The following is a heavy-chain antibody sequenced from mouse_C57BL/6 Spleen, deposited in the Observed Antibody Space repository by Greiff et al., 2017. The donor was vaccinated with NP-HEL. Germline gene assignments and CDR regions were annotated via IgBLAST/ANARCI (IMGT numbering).Heavy chain of an antibody. CDR1: GYTFTDYN. Sequence: VQLKQSGPELVKPGASVKIPCKASGYTFTDYNMDWVKQSHGKSLEWIGDINPNNGGTIYNQKFKGKATLTVDKSSSTAYTELRSLTSEDTAVYYCARAGGSGYKYYFDYWGQGTTLTVSS. CDR2: INPNNGGT. J-gene: IGHJ2*01. CDR3: ARAGGSGYKYYFDY. D-gene: IGHD3-2*02. V-gene: IGHV1-18*01.